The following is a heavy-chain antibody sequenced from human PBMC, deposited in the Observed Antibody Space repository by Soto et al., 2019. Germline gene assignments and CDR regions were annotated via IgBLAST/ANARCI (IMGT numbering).Heavy chain of an antibody. Sequence: GESLKISCKASGYNFTTYWIVWVRQVPGKGLEWMGITYPADSDTRYGPSFHGQVTISADKSITTAYLQWSSLKPSDTAMYYCARLGHTIIWFFDSWGQGTLVRVSS. CDR1: GYNFTTYW. D-gene: IGHD3-9*01. J-gene: IGHJ4*02. CDR2: TYPADSDT. CDR3: ARLGHTIIWFFDS. V-gene: IGHV5-51*01.